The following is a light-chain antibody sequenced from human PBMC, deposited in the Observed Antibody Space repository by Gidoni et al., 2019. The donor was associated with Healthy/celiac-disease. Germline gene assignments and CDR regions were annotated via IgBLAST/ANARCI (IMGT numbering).Light chain of an antibody. Sequence: DIQMTQSPSSLSASVADGVTITCPASQSISSYLNWYQQKPGKAPKLLIYAASSLQSGVPSRFSGSGSGTDFTLTISSLQPEDFATYYCQQSYSTPLTFGGGTKVEIK. V-gene: IGKV1-39*01. CDR1: QSISSY. CDR2: AAS. CDR3: QQSYSTPLT. J-gene: IGKJ4*01.